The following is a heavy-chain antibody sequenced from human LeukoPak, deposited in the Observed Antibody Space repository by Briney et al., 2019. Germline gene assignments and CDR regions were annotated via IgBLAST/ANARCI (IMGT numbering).Heavy chain of an antibody. D-gene: IGHD4-17*01. CDR2: ISGSGGGT. CDR3: AKPMTMVTTTDY. Sequence: GGSLRLSCAASGFTFSSYSMNWVRQAPGKGLEWVSAISGSGGGTYYADSVKGRFTLSRDNSKNTLYLQMNSLRAEDTAVYYCAKPMTMVTTTDYWGQGTLVTVSS. CDR1: GFTFSSYS. V-gene: IGHV3-23*01. J-gene: IGHJ4*02.